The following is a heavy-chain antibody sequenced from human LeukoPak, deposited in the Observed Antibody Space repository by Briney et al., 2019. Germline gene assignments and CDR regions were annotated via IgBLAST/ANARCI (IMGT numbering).Heavy chain of an antibody. V-gene: IGHV2-5*02. CDR1: GLSLHANGVA. D-gene: IGHD3-3*01. CDR3: AHRPPLQLGFWSPSPHPPYFDV. J-gene: IGHJ4*02. CDR2: INWGDDK. Sequence: SGPTLINPPPPLTLTCTLSGLSLHANGVAVGWIRQPPVKALEWLALINWGDDKRYNPSLESRLTITKATSENQVLLSLTGIDPVDTGTYYCAHRPPLQLGFWSPSPHPPYFDVWGRGFLVTVSS.